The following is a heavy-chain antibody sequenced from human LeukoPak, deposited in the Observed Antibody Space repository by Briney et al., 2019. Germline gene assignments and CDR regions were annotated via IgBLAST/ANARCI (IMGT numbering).Heavy chain of an antibody. CDR2: IYYSGST. J-gene: IGHJ4*02. Sequence: GLEWIGYIYYSGSTYYNPSLKSRLTISVDTSKNQFSLKLSSVTAADTAVYYCARGIAEFDSWGQGTLVTVSS. D-gene: IGHD2-21*01. V-gene: IGHV4-30-4*01. CDR3: ARGIAEFDS.